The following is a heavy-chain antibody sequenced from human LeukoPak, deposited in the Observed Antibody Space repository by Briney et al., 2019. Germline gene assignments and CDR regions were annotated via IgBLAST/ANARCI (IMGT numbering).Heavy chain of an antibody. J-gene: IGHJ4*02. V-gene: IGHV3-30*02. D-gene: IGHD6-19*01. CDR3: IIEGLYTSGQDVDH. CDR2: IYYDGNTK. Sequence: PGGSLRLSCAASGFTFSSYWMSWVRQAPGKGLEWVSFIYYDGNTKLYADSVKGRFTISRDNSKNTLYLQMNSLRAEDTAIYYCIIEGLYTSGQDVDHWGQGTLVSVSS. CDR1: GFTFSSYW.